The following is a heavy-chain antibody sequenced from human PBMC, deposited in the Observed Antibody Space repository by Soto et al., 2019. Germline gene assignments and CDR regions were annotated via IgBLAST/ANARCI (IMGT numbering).Heavy chain of an antibody. J-gene: IGHJ4*02. CDR3: ARDDHYGDYGIFGY. D-gene: IGHD4-17*01. CDR2: IWYDGSNK. V-gene: IGHV3-33*01. Sequence: QVQLVESGGGVVQPGRSLRLSCAASGFTFSSYGMHWVRQAPGKGLEWVAVIWYDGSNKYYADSVKGRFTISRDNSKNTLYLQMNSLRAEDTAVYYCARDDHYGDYGIFGYWGQGTLVTVSS. CDR1: GFTFSSYG.